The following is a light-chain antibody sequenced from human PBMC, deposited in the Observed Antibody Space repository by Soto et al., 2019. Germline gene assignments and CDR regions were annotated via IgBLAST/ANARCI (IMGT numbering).Light chain of an antibody. CDR1: QSVSSSY. Sequence: EIVLTQSPGTLSLSPGERATLSCRASQSVSSSYLAWYQQKPGQAPRLLIYGASSRATGIPDRFSGSGSGTDFTLTISRLEPEDFAVYYCQLYGRSRTFGKGTRV. CDR2: GAS. J-gene: IGKJ1*01. CDR3: QLYGRSRT. V-gene: IGKV3-20*01.